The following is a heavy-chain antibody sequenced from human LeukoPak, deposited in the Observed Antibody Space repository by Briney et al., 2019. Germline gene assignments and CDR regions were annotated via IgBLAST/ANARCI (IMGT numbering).Heavy chain of an antibody. CDR3: AKFNGDY. V-gene: IGHV3-30*18. J-gene: IGHJ4*02. CDR1: GFTFSSYG. CDR2: ISYDGSNK. Sequence: GGSLRLSCAASGFTFSSYGMHWVRQAPGKGLEWVAVISYDGSNKYYADSVKGRFTISRDNSKNTLYLQMNSLRAEDTVVYYCAKFNGDYWGQGTLATVSS.